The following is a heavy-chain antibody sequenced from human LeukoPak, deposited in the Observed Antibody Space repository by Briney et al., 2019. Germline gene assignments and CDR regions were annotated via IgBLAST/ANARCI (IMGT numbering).Heavy chain of an antibody. CDR2: ISYDGNNK. CDR3: ARGPCCGDYV. J-gene: IGHJ4*02. D-gene: IGHD4-17*01. Sequence: PGGSLRLSCAASGFTFSRYWMSWVRQAPGTGLEWVAVISYDGNNKYYADSVKGRFTISRDNSKNTLYLQMNSLRGEDTAVYYCARGPCCGDYVWGQGTRVTVSS. CDR1: GFTFSRYW. V-gene: IGHV3-30*01.